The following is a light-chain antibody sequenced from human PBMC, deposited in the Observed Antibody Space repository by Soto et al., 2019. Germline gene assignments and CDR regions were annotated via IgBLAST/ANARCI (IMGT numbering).Light chain of an antibody. CDR3: QQYNANSQA. J-gene: IGKJ1*01. Sequence: DIRMTQSPSTLSASIGDRVTITCRASVSVNRWLAWYQQKPGKTPKLLIYQASTLESVVPSRFSGGGSGTEFTLTISSLQPDDFATYYCQQYNANSQAFGQGTKVEIK. CDR1: VSVNRW. CDR2: QAS. V-gene: IGKV1-5*03.